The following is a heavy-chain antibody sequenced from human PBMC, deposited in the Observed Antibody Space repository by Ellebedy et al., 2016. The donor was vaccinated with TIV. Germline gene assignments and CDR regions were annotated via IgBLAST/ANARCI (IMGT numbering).Heavy chain of an antibody. CDR1: GYSFTSYW. J-gene: IGHJ6*02. CDR3: ARQKEGYDILTGYRQYYYGMDV. D-gene: IGHD3-9*01. CDR2: IYPGDSDT. Sequence: GESLKISXKGSGYSFTSYWIGWVRQMPGKGLEWMGIIYPGDSDTRYSPSFQGQVTISADKSISTAYLQWSSLKASDTAMYYCARQKEGYDILTGYRQYYYGMDVWGQGTTVTVSS. V-gene: IGHV5-51*01.